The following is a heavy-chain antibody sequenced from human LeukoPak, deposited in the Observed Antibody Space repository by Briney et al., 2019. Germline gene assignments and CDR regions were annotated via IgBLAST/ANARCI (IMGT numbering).Heavy chain of an antibody. CDR3: ARVPRTTRLFY. D-gene: IGHD1-1*01. J-gene: IGHJ4*02. Sequence: SETLSLTLAVYGGSFIGDNWGWVRQPPGKGLEWIGEINHSGSTNYNPSLKSRVTISVDTSNNQFSLKLSSVPAADTAVYDCARVPRTTRLFYWGQGTLVTVSS. CDR1: GGSFIGDN. CDR2: INHSGST. V-gene: IGHV4-34*01.